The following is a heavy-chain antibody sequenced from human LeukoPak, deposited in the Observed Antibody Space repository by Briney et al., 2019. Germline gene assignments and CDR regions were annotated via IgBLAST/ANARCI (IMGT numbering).Heavy chain of an antibody. CDR1: GGTFSSYA. D-gene: IGHD2-2*02. CDR2: IIPIFGTA. J-gene: IGHJ6*02. CDR3: ARGYCSSTSCYTPVLYYYGMDV. Sequence: GASVKVSCKASGGTFSSYAISWVRQAPGQGLEWMGGIIPIFGTANYAQKFQGRVTITADESTSTAYMELSSLRSEDTAVYYCARGYCSSTSCYTPVLYYYGMDVWGQGTTVTVSS. V-gene: IGHV1-69*13.